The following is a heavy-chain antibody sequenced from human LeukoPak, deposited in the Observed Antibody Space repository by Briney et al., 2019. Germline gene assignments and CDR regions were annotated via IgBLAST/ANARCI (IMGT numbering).Heavy chain of an antibody. D-gene: IGHD5-18*01. CDR1: GFTFSSYG. J-gene: IGHJ4*02. CDR2: IRYDGSNK. V-gene: IGHV3-30*02. CDR3: ARRATTERGHSYGLDF. Sequence: PGGSLRLSCAASGFTFSSYGMHWVRQAPGKGLEWVAFIRYDGSNKYYADSVKGRFTISRDNSKNTLYLQMNSLRAEDTAVYYCARRATTERGHSYGLDFWGQGTLVTVSS.